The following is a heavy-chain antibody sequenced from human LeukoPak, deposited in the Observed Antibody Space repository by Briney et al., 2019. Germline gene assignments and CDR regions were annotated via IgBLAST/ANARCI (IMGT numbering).Heavy chain of an antibody. CDR3: ARSGYLYYFDY. CDR2: ISYDGNNK. J-gene: IGHJ4*02. CDR1: GFTFSGYT. D-gene: IGHD3-9*01. V-gene: IGHV3-30-3*01. Sequence: PGGSPRLSCAASGFTFSGYTMHWVRQAPGKGLEWVALISYDGNNKYYADSVKGRFTISRDNSKNTLYLQMNSLRAEDTAVYYCARSGYLYYFDYWGQGTLVTVSS.